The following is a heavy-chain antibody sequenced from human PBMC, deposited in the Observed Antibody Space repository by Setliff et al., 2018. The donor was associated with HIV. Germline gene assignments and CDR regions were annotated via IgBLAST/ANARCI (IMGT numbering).Heavy chain of an antibody. D-gene: IGHD3-10*01. CDR2: IYSSGRT. Sequence: PSETLSLTCTVSGGSITSPYYWSWIRQPAGKGLEWIGRIYSSGRTTHNPSLKSRVTISRDTSENQFSLRLSSVTAADTAVYYCARGSYTVRIDYWGQGTRVTVSS. J-gene: IGHJ4*02. CDR3: ARGSYTVRIDY. CDR1: GGSITSPYY. V-gene: IGHV4-61*02.